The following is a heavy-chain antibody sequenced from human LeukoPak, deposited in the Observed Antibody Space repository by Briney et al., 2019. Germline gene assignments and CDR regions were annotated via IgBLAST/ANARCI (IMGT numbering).Heavy chain of an antibody. CDR3: ARDRARYYDSSGYYDPTPYYYYGMDV. CDR1: GYTFTSYG. V-gene: IGHV3-33*05. D-gene: IGHD3-22*01. J-gene: IGHJ6*02. CDR2: ISYDGSNK. Sequence: SCKASGYTFTSYGIHWVRQAPGKGLEWVAVISYDGSNKYYADSVKGRFTISRDNSKNTLYLQMNSLRAEDTAVYYCARDRARYYDSSGYYDPTPYYYYGMDVWGQGTTVTVSS.